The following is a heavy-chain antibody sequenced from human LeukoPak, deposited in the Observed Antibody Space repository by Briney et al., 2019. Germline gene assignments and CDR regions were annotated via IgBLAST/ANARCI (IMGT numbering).Heavy chain of an antibody. CDR1: GFTFSSYG. CDR3: AKASGPGGFYYYAMDV. Sequence: GESLRLSCAASGFTFSSYGMHWVRQAPGKGLEWVAVISYDGSNKYYVDSVKGRFTISRDNSKNTLFLQVNSLRVEDTAVYYCAKASGPGGFYYYAMDVWGQGTTVTVSS. D-gene: IGHD3-16*01. V-gene: IGHV3-30*18. CDR2: ISYDGSNK. J-gene: IGHJ6*02.